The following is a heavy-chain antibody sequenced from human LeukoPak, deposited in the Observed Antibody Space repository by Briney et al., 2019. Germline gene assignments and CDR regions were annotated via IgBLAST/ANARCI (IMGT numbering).Heavy chain of an antibody. CDR3: ARDQGWIQLWGDAFDI. CDR2: ISYDGSNK. J-gene: IGHJ3*02. CDR1: GFTFSSYA. Sequence: PGGSLRLSCAASGFTFSSYAMHWVRQAPGKGLEWVAVISYDGSNKYYADSVKGRFTISRDNSKNTLYLQMNSLRAEDTAVYYCARDQGWIQLWGDAFDIWGQGTMVTVSS. V-gene: IGHV3-30*01. D-gene: IGHD5-18*01.